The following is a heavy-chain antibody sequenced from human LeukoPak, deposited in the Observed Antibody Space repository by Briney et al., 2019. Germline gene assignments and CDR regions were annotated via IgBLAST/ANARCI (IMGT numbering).Heavy chain of an antibody. CDR3: ARDRRPEGFDY. Sequence: SETLSLTCTVSGASFSSYYWSWIRQPPGKGLEWIGYFYYSGTTNYNYNPSLKSRVTMPVDTSKNQFSLKLYSVTAADTAVYYCARDRRPEGFDYWGQGTLVTVSS. J-gene: IGHJ4*02. V-gene: IGHV4-59*01. CDR1: GASFSSYY. CDR2: FYYSGTTNY.